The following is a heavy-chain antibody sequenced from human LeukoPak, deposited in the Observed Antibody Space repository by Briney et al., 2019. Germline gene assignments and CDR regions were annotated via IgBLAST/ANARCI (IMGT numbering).Heavy chain of an antibody. CDR3: AKDIFYSNYGAGDY. Sequence: PGGSLRLSCTASGFTFGDYAMSWFRQAPGKGLEWVAFIRYDGSNKYYADSVKGRFTISRDNSKNTLYLQMNSLRAEDTAVYYCAKDIFYSNYGAGDYWGQGTLVTVSS. J-gene: IGHJ4*02. V-gene: IGHV3-30*02. CDR1: GFTFGDYA. CDR2: IRYDGSNK. D-gene: IGHD4-11*01.